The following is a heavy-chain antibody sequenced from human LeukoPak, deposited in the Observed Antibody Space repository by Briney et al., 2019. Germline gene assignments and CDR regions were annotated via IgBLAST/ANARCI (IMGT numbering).Heavy chain of an antibody. CDR1: GYSFTSYW. CDR2: IYPGDSDT. Sequence: GESLKISCKGSGYSFTSYWIGWVRQLPGKGLEWMGIIYPGDSDTRYSPSFQGQVTISADKSISTAYLQWSSLKASDTAMYYCASSYSYYYYGMDVRGQGTTVTVSS. J-gene: IGHJ6*02. V-gene: IGHV5-51*01. CDR3: ASSYSYYYYGMDV. D-gene: IGHD2-15*01.